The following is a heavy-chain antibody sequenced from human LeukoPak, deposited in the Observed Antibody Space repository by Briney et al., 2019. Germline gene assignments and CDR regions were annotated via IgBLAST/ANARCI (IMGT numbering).Heavy chain of an antibody. CDR2: IYYSGST. V-gene: IGHV4-59*08. J-gene: IGHJ6*03. CDR1: GGSISSYY. CDR3: ARGKQQLVRRQYYYYYYMDV. Sequence: SETLSLTCTVSGGSISSYYWSWIRQPPGKGLEWIGYIYYSGSTNYNPSLKSRVTISVDTSKNQLSLKLSSVTAADTAVYYCARGKQQLVRRQYYYYYYMDVWGKGTTVTVSS. D-gene: IGHD6-13*01.